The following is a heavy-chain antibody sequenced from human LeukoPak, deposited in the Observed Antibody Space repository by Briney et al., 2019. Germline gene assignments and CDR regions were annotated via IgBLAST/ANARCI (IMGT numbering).Heavy chain of an antibody. V-gene: IGHV1-18*01. D-gene: IGHD1-20*01. CDR2: IRPRDGST. CDR3: ARDISNWNGGPESDYGTDV. J-gene: IGHJ6*02. Sequence: PLASVKVSCKATGYTLTSYGSSWVRQAPGQGLEWMGYIRPRDGSTKYAAHLQDRVTMTSDTSTSTAYMELRNLRSDDSAVYYCARDISNWNGGPESDYGTDVWGQGTTVTVSS. CDR1: GYTLTSYG.